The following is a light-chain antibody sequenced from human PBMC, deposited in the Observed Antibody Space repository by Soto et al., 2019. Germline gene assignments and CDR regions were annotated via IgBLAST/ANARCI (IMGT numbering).Light chain of an antibody. Sequence: EIVLTQSPATLSVSPGDSVSLSCRASQSVDINLAWYQQKPGQAPRLLIYGASTRATDMPGRFSGRGSGTEFTLTISSLQSEDFAVYYCQQYRNWPRTFGQGTKVDI. CDR2: GAS. CDR3: QQYRNWPRT. J-gene: IGKJ1*01. V-gene: IGKV3-15*01. CDR1: QSVDIN.